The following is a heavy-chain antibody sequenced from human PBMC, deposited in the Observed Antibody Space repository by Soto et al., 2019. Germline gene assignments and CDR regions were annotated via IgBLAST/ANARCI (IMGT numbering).Heavy chain of an antibody. CDR2: ISAYNGDT. J-gene: IGHJ5*02. Sequence: ASVKVSCKASGYSFTTYGISWVRQAPGQGLEWMGWISAYNGDTNYAQKFQGRVTMTTDTSTSTAYMELRSLISDDTAVYYCARDWGSAAGILLWFDPWGQGTLVTVSS. CDR3: ARDWGSAAGILLWFDP. V-gene: IGHV1-18*01. CDR1: GYSFTTYG. D-gene: IGHD6-13*01.